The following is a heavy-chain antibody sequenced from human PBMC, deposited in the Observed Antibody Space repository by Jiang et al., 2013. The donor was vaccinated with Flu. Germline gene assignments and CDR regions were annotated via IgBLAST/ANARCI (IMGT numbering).Heavy chain of an antibody. CDR1: GFSLSTSGLG. Sequence: GFSLSTSGLGVGWIRQPPGKALEWLALIYWDDDKRYSPSLKSRLTITKDTSKNQVVLTMTNMDPVDTATYYCAHRKLGISGFDYWGQGTLVTVSS. J-gene: IGHJ4*02. CDR3: AHRKLGISGFDY. V-gene: IGHV2-5*02. D-gene: IGHD7-27*01. CDR2: IYWDDDK.